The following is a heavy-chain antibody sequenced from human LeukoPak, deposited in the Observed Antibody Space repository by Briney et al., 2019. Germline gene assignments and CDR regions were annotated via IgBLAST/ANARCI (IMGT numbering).Heavy chain of an antibody. V-gene: IGHV5-51*01. CDR3: ARGGYSSLDYYYYMDV. CDR2: IYPGDSDT. J-gene: IGHJ6*03. Sequence: GESLKISCKGSGYSFTSYWIGWVRQMPGKGLEWMGIIYPGDSDTRYSPSFQGQATISADKSISTPYLQWSSLKASDTAMYYCARGGYSSLDYYYYMDVWGKGTTVTVSS. CDR1: GYSFTSYW. D-gene: IGHD5-18*01.